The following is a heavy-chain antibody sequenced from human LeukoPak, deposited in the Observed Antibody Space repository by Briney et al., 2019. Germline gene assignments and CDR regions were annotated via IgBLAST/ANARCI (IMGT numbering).Heavy chain of an antibody. J-gene: IGHJ6*03. D-gene: IGHD6-19*01. Sequence: PGGSLRLSCAASGFTFDDYGMSWVRQAPGKGLEWVSGINWNGGSTGYADSVKGRFTISRDNAKNSLYLQMNSLRAEDTALYYCASLPVAGHRNYYYYYMDVWGKGTAVTVSS. CDR2: INWNGGST. V-gene: IGHV3-20*04. CDR1: GFTFDDYG. CDR3: ASLPVAGHRNYYYYYMDV.